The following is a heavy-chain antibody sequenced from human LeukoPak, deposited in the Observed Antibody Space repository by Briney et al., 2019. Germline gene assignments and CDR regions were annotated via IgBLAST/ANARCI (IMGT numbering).Heavy chain of an antibody. CDR3: ASREYDSTNYYLYYFDF. CDR1: GGTFSSFA. Sequence: SVKVSCKASGGTFSSFAFSWVRQAPGQGLEWMARIIPILDIANYAQNFQGRVTITADKSTSTAYMEVSSLRSEDTAVYYRASREYDSTNYYLYYFDFWGQGTLVTVSS. J-gene: IGHJ4*02. CDR2: IIPILDIA. D-gene: IGHD3-22*01. V-gene: IGHV1-69*04.